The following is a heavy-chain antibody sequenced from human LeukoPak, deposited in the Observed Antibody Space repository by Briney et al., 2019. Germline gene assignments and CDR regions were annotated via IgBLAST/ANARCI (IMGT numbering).Heavy chain of an antibody. V-gene: IGHV1-8*01. CDR2: INPNSGNT. Sequence: ASVKVSCKASGHTFTSYDINWVRQATGQGLEWMGCINPNSGNTGYAQKFQGRVTMTRNNYRSTDYMELSSLRSEDTAVYYCARGSEYYDSSGYGNWFDPWGQGTLVTVSS. J-gene: IGHJ5*02. CDR3: ARGSEYYDSSGYGNWFDP. CDR1: GHTFTSYD. D-gene: IGHD3-22*01.